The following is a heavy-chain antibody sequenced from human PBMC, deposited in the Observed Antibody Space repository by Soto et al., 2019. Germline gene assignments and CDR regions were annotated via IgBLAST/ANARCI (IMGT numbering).Heavy chain of an antibody. CDR3: ARHIDFYGSSWYYYYYGMDV. D-gene: IGHD6-13*01. V-gene: IGHV4-39*01. Sequence: PSETLSLTCTVSGGSISSSSYYWGWIRQPPGKGLEWIGSIYYSGSTYYNPSLKSRVTISVDTSKNQFSLKLSSVTAADTAVYYCARHIDFYGSSWYYYYYGMDVWGQGTTVTVSS. CDR2: IYYSGST. CDR1: GGSISSSSYY. J-gene: IGHJ6*02.